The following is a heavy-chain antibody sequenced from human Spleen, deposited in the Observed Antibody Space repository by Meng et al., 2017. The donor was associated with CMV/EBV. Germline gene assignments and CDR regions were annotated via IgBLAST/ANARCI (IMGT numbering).Heavy chain of an antibody. V-gene: IGHV3-48*03. D-gene: IGHD2-2*01. CDR3: ARAEGYCSSTSCYDLYYFDY. CDR2: ISSSGSTI. J-gene: IGHJ4*02. Sequence: GGSLRLSCAASGFTFSRYEMNWVRQAPGKGLEWVSYISSSGSTIYYADSVKGRFTISRDNAKNSLYLQMNSLRAEDTAVYYCARAEGYCSSTSCYDLYYFDYWGRGTLVTVSS. CDR1: GFTFSRYE.